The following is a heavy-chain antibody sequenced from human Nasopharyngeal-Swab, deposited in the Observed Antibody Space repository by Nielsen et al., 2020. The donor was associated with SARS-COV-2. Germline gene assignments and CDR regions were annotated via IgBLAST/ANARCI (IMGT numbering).Heavy chain of an antibody. CDR1: GFTFDDYG. V-gene: IGHV3-21*01. D-gene: IGHD2-2*02. Sequence: LKISCAASGFTFDDYGMSWVRQTPGKGLEWVSAISSTGDYIYYAASVKGRFTISRDNAKNSLYLQMDNLRAEDTAVYYCARNTPAMFAYWGQGTLVTVSS. CDR3: ARNTPAMFAY. CDR2: ISSTGDYI. J-gene: IGHJ4*02.